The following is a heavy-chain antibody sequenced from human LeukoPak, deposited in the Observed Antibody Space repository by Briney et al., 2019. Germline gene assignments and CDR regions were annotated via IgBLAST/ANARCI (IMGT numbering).Heavy chain of an antibody. V-gene: IGHV4-34*01. J-gene: IGHJ4*02. Sequence: SETLSLTCAVYGGSFSGYYWSWILQPPGKGLEWVGEINHSGSTNYNPSLKSRVTISVDTSKNQISLKLSSVTAADTAVYYCARRRGSCDYWGQGTLVTVSS. CDR3: ARRRGSCDY. CDR2: INHSGST. D-gene: IGHD6-13*01. CDR1: GGSFSGYY.